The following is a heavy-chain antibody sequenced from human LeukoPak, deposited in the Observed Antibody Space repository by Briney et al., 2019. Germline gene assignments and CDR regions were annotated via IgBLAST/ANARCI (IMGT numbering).Heavy chain of an antibody. CDR2: ISGSGGST. CDR3: AKGLKPAMASRSNYFDY. J-gene: IGHJ4*02. CDR1: GFTFSSYA. Sequence: GGSLRLSCAASGFTFSSYAMNWVRQAPGKGLEWVSAISGSGGSTYYADSVKGRFTISRDSSKNTLYLQMNTLRAEDTALYYCAKGLKPAMASRSNYFDYWGQGTLVTVSS. D-gene: IGHD2-2*01. V-gene: IGHV3-23*01.